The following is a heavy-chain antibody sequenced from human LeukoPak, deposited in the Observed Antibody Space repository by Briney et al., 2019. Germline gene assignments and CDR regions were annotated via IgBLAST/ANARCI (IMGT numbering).Heavy chain of an antibody. Sequence: GGSLRLSCAASGFTFDNYAMTWVRQAPGRGLEWISTISGSGYTTYYADSVKGRFTISRDNSKNTPYLQMNSLRAEDTAVYYCAKGGERYQLLPFDYWGQGTLVTVSS. CDR1: GFTFDNYA. CDR3: AKGGERYQLLPFDY. V-gene: IGHV3-23*01. CDR2: ISGSGYTT. D-gene: IGHD2-2*01. J-gene: IGHJ4*02.